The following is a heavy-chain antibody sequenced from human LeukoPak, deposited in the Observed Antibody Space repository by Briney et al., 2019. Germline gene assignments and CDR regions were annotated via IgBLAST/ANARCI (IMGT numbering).Heavy chain of an antibody. Sequence: SETLSLTCTVSGGSISSYYWSWIRQPPGKGLEWIGYIYYSGSTNYNPSLKGRVTISVDTSKNQFSLKLSSVTAADTAVYYCARVRGTRYFDWLSAQYYFDYWGQGTLVTVSS. CDR2: IYYSGST. V-gene: IGHV4-59*01. CDR1: GGSISSYY. J-gene: IGHJ4*02. D-gene: IGHD3-9*01. CDR3: ARVRGTRYFDWLSAQYYFDY.